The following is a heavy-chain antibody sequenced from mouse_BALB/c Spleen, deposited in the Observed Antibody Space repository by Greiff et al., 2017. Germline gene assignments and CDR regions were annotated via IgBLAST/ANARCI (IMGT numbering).Heavy chain of an antibody. Sequence: EVQLVESGGGLVKPGGSLKLSCAASGFTFSDYYMYWVRQTPEKRLEWVATISDGGSYTYYPDSVKGRFTISRDNAKNNLYLQMSSLKSEDTAMYYCARGGPMDYWGQGTSVTVSS. V-gene: IGHV5-4*02. CDR3: ARGGPMDY. J-gene: IGHJ4*01. CDR1: GFTFSDYY. CDR2: ISDGGSYT.